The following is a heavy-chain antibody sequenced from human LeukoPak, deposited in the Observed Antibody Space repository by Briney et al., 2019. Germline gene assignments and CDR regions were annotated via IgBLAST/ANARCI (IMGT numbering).Heavy chain of an antibody. CDR2: ISAYNGNT. Sequence: ASVKVSCKASGYTFTSYGISWVRQALGQGLEWMGWISAYNGNTNYAQKLQGRVTMTTDTSTSTAYMELRSLRSDDTAVYYCARDDRGSGWYVTGDYWGQGTLVTVSS. V-gene: IGHV1-18*01. J-gene: IGHJ4*02. D-gene: IGHD6-19*01. CDR3: ARDDRGSGWYVTGDY. CDR1: GYTFTSYG.